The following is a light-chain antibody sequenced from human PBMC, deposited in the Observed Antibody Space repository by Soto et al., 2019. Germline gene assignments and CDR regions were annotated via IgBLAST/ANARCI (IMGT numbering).Light chain of an antibody. Sequence: IVMTQSPATLSVSPGERATLSCRASQSINSNLAWYQQKPGQAPRLLMFRASIRATGFPARFSGSGSGTEFNITISSLQSEDSAIYYCQQYNNWPRATFGRGTKVEI. J-gene: IGKJ4*01. CDR3: QQYNNWPRAT. CDR1: QSINSN. V-gene: IGKV3-15*01. CDR2: RAS.